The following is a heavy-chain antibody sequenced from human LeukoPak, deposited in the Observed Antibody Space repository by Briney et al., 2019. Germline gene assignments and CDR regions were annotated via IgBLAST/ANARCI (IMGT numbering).Heavy chain of an antibody. CDR1: GGSISSHY. CDR2: IYYSGST. V-gene: IGHV4-59*08. D-gene: IGHD6-19*01. J-gene: IGHJ4*02. Sequence: PSETLSLTCTVSGGSISSHYWTWIRQPPGRGLEWIGYIYYSGSTNYNPSLKSRVTISVDTSKNQFSLKPSSVTAADTAVYYCARHSQWLVAYYFDYWGQGTLVTVSS. CDR3: ARHSQWLVAYYFDY.